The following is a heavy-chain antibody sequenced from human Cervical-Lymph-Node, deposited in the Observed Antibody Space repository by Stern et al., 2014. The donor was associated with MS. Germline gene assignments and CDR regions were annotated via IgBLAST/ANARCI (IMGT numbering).Heavy chain of an antibody. V-gene: IGHV1-2*04. CDR3: ARARVATIDFEF. CDR1: GYTFTAAY. D-gene: IGHD5-12*01. CDR2: INPNSGAT. Sequence: VQLEESGAEVKMPGASVMVSCKASGYTFTAAYCIHWVRQAPGQGLEWMGWINPNSGATNYAQKFQGSVTLTRDRSITTAYMELSELRSDDTAVYYCARARVATIDFEFWGQGTPVTVSS. J-gene: IGHJ4*02.